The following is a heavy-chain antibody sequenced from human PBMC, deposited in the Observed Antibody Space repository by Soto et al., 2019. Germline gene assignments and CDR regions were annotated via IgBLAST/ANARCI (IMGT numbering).Heavy chain of an antibody. J-gene: IGHJ6*02. CDR2: IIPIFGTA. CDR1: GGTFSSYA. V-gene: IGHV1-69*13. Sequence: SVKVSCKASGGTFSSYAISWVRQAPGQGLEWMGGIIPIFGTANYAQKFQGRVTITADESTSTAYMELSSLRSEDTAVYYCAREKVDTAMVAHYYGMDVWGQGTTVTVSS. D-gene: IGHD5-18*01. CDR3: AREKVDTAMVAHYYGMDV.